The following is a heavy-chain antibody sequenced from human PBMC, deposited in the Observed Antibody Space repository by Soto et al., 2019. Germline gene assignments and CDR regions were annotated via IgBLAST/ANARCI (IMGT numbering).Heavy chain of an antibody. CDR1: GYTFTSYG. CDR3: ARDLSFYYDSSGYYYPDDY. D-gene: IGHD3-22*01. V-gene: IGHV1-18*04. J-gene: IGHJ4*02. CDR2: ISAYNGNT. Sequence: ASVKVSCKASGYTFTSYGISWVRQAPGQGLEWMGWISAYNGNTNYAQKLQDRVTMTTDTSTSTAYMELRSLRSDDTAVYYCARDLSFYYDSSGYYYPDDYWGQGTLVTVSS.